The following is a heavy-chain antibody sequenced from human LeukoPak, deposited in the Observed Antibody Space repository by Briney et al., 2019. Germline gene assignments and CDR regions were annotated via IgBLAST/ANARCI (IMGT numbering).Heavy chain of an antibody. Sequence: GASVKVSCKASGYTFTGYYMHWVRQAPGQGLEWMGIINPSGDSTTYAQKFQGRVTMARDTSTSTVYMELSSLRSEDTAVYYCARVGGWGSFRSFSHYWEGMDVWGQGTTVTVSS. CDR2: INPSGDST. D-gene: IGHD3-10*01. J-gene: IGHJ6*02. V-gene: IGHV1-46*01. CDR1: GYTFTGYY. CDR3: ARVGGWGSFRSFSHYWEGMDV.